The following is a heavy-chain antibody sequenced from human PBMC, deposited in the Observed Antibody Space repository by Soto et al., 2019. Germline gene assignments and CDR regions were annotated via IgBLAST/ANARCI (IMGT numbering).Heavy chain of an antibody. Sequence: SETLSFTCTVSGGSISSSSYYWGWIRQPPGKGLEWIGSIYYSGSTYYNQSLKSRVTISVDTSKNQFSLKLSSVTAADTAVYYCASQSGYSYGYYYYFDYWGQGTLVTVS. CDR1: GGSISSSSYY. J-gene: IGHJ4*02. CDR3: ASQSGYSYGYYYYFDY. CDR2: IYYSGST. V-gene: IGHV4-39*01. D-gene: IGHD5-18*01.